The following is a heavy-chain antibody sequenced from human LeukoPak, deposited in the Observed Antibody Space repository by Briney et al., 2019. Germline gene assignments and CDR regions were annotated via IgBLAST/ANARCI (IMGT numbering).Heavy chain of an antibody. CDR1: GYTFTSYD. CDR2: MNPNSGNT. V-gene: IGHV1-8*01. J-gene: IGHJ4*02. D-gene: IGHD3-16*02. CDR3: ARLGYYDYFWGSYRYTELDY. Sequence: ASVKVSCKASGYTFTSYDINWVRQATGQGLEWMGWMNPNSGNTGYAQKFQGRVTMTRNTSISTAYMELSSLRSEDTAVYYCARLGYYDYFWGSYRYTELDYGGQGTLVTVSS.